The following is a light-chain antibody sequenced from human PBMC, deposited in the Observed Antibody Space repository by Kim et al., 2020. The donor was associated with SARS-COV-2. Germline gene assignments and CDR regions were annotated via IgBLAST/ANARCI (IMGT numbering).Light chain of an antibody. CDR2: EVT. Sequence: SVATSRPGRSSNVGAYSYVSWYQQYPGQPPTLIIYEVTKRPSGVPDRFSGSKSGNTASLTVSGLQAEDEGDYYCSSYAGSNNWVFGGGTQLTVL. CDR1: SSNVGAYSY. J-gene: IGLJ3*02. V-gene: IGLV2-8*01. CDR3: SSYAGSNNWV.